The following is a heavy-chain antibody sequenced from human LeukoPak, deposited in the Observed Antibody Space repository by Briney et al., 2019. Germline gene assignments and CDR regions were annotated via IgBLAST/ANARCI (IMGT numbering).Heavy chain of an antibody. Sequence: SETLSLTCAVYGGSITGYYWSWIRQTPGRGLEWVGEIHYTGATSYNPSLKSRATISTDTSKNQFSLRLSSVTAADTAVYYCARGNILTGYCFDFWGQGALVTVST. CDR2: IHYTGAT. CDR3: ARGNILTGYCFDF. D-gene: IGHD3-9*01. J-gene: IGHJ4*02. V-gene: IGHV4-34*01. CDR1: GGSITGYY.